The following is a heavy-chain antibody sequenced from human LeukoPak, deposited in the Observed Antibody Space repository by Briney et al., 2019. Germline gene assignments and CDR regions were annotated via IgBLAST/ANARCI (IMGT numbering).Heavy chain of an antibody. CDR1: GGSFSGYY. D-gene: IGHD1-1*01. J-gene: IGHJ4*02. Sequence: PSETLSLTCAVYGGSFSGYYWSWIRQPPGKGLEWIGEINHSGSTNYNPSLESRVTISVDTSKNQFSLKLSSVTAADTAVYYCASRNWKSSFDYWGQGTLVTVSS. CDR2: INHSGST. V-gene: IGHV4-34*01. CDR3: ASRNWKSSFDY.